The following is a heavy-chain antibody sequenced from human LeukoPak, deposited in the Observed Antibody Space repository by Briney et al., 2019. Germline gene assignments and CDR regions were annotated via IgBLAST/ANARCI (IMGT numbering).Heavy chain of an antibody. J-gene: IGHJ4*02. D-gene: IGHD3-10*01. V-gene: IGHV3-21*04. Sequence: GGSLRLSCAASGFTFSSYSMNWVRQAPGKGLEWVSSISSSSSYIYYADSVKGRFTISRDNSKNTLYLQMNSLRAEDTAVYYCAKDRRAGSYDYWGEGAPVTVSS. CDR3: AKDRRAGSYDY. CDR1: GFTFSSYS. CDR2: ISSSSSYI.